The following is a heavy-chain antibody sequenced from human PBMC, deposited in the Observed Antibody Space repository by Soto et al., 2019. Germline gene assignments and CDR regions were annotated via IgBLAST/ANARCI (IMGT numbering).Heavy chain of an antibody. V-gene: IGHV1-69*12. CDR3: ARGDYDFWSGPGGGMDV. Sequence: QVQLVQSGAEVKKPGSSVKVSCKASGGTFSSYAISWVRQAPGQGLEWMGGIIPIFGTANYAQKFQGRVTSTADESTSTAYMELSSLRSEDTAVYYCARGDYDFWSGPGGGMDVWGQGTTVTVSS. CDR1: GGTFSSYA. D-gene: IGHD3-3*01. J-gene: IGHJ6*02. CDR2: IIPIFGTA.